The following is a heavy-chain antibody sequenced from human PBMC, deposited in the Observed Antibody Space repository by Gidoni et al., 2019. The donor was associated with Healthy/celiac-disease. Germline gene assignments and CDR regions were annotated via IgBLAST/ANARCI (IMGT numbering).Heavy chain of an antibody. D-gene: IGHD3-10*01. Sequence: EVQLVESGGGLVQPGGSLRLSCAASGFTFSSYAMSWVRQAPGKGLELVSAISGSGGSTYYADSVKGRFTISRDNSKNTLYLQMNSLRAEDTAVYYCAKASPYGSGSYFFIFGYWGQGTLVTVSS. J-gene: IGHJ4*02. CDR2: ISGSGGST. CDR3: AKASPYGSGSYFFIFGY. CDR1: GFTFSSYA. V-gene: IGHV3-23*04.